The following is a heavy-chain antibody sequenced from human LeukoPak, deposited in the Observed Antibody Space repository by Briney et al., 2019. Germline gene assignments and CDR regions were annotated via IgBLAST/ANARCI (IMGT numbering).Heavy chain of an antibody. CDR1: GGPISSYY. V-gene: IGHV4-59*01. Sequence: SETLSLTCTVSGGPISSYYRSWIRQPPGKGLEWIGYIYYSGSTNYNPSLKSRVTISVDTSKNQFSLKLSSVTAADTAVYYCAREGGSGWPSDGMDVWGQGTTVTVSS. D-gene: IGHD6-19*01. CDR3: AREGGSGWPSDGMDV. J-gene: IGHJ6*02. CDR2: IYYSGST.